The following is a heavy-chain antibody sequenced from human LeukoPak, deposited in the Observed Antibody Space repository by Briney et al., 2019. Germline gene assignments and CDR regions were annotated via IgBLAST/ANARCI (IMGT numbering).Heavy chain of an antibody. CDR3: TSPFDY. Sequence: GGSLRLSCAASGFTFSTCSMNWVRQAPGKGLEWISYIDSSSSTIEYAVSVKGRFTISRDNAKNSLYLQMNNLRAEVPAVYYCTSPFDYWGQGPLVSVSS. CDR1: GFTFSTCS. J-gene: IGHJ4*02. V-gene: IGHV3-48*01. CDR2: IDSSSSTI.